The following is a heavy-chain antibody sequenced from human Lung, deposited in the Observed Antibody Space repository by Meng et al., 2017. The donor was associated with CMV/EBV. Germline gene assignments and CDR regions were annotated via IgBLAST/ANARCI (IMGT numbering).Heavy chain of an antibody. CDR3: ARDGGYCSSTSCYEGGWLDA. D-gene: IGHD2-2*01. CDR2: ISYDGSNK. CDR1: GFTFSSYA. J-gene: IGHJ5*02. V-gene: IGHV3-30-3*01. Sequence: GESXKISCAASGFTFSSYAMHWVRQAPGKGLEWLAVISYDGSNKYYADSVKGRFTISRDNSKNTLYLQMNSLRAEDTAVYYCARDGGYCSSTSCYEGGWLDAWGQGXLVTVSS.